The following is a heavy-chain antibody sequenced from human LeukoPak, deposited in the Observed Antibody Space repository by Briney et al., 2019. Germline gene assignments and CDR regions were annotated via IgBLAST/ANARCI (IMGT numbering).Heavy chain of an antibody. CDR2: IYYSGST. Sequence: SETLSLTCKVSGDSIRTYYWGWIRQPPGKGLEWIGYIYYSGSTTHNPSLKSRVTISVDTPKNQFSLKLTSVTAADTAVYYCARDKQPGDYWGQGTLVTVSS. D-gene: IGHD5-18*01. V-gene: IGHV4-59*01. CDR1: GDSIRTYY. CDR3: ARDKQPGDY. J-gene: IGHJ4*02.